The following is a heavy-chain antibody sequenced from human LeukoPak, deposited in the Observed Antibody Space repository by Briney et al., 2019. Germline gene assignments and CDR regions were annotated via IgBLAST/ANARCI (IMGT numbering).Heavy chain of an antibody. CDR1: GGSISSYY. Sequence: PSETLSLTCTVSGGSISSYYWSWIRQPPGKGLEWIGYIYYSESTNYNPSLKSRVTISVDTSKNQFSLKLSSVTAADTAVYYCARRPVVRMRYSSGTLGHAFDIWGQGTMVTVSS. D-gene: IGHD6-19*01. CDR2: IYYSEST. J-gene: IGHJ3*02. CDR3: ARRPVVRMRYSSGTLGHAFDI. V-gene: IGHV4-59*08.